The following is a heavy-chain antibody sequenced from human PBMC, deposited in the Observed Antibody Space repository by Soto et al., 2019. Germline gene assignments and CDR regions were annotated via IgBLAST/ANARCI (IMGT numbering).Heavy chain of an antibody. CDR1: GGSISSSNW. CDR3: VRLHKYYFDSTGHYSGVDY. Sequence: SETLSLTCAVSGGSISSSNWWSWVRQPPGKGLEWIGEIYHTGSSNYNPSLKSRVTISVDKAKNQFSLKLSSVTAADTAVYYCVRLHKYYFDSTGHYSGVDYWGQGTLVTVSS. J-gene: IGHJ4*02. D-gene: IGHD3-22*01. V-gene: IGHV4-4*02. CDR2: IYHTGSS.